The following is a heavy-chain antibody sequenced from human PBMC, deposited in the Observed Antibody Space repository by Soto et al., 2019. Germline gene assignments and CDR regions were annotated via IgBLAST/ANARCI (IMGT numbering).Heavy chain of an antibody. CDR1: GYTFTDYD. J-gene: IGHJ4*02. CDR2: MNPNNDYT. Sequence: QVQLVQSGAEVKKPGASVKVSCKASGYTFTDYDINWFRQATGQGLEWMGWMNPNNDYTGYAQNFQGRVTMTRSTSISTAYMELSTLRSEDTAVYYCAKGPRNWGVDYWGQGTLVTVSS. D-gene: IGHD7-27*01. CDR3: AKGPRNWGVDY. V-gene: IGHV1-8*01.